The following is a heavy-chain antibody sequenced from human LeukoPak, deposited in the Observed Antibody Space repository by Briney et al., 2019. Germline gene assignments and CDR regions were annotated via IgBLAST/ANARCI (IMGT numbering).Heavy chain of an antibody. V-gene: IGHV4-39*07. CDR3: AREVSSSWSHFDY. CDR2: IYYSGST. CDR1: GGSISSGGYY. Sequence: KPSETLSLTCTVSGGSISSGGYYWGWIRQPPGKGLEWIGSIYYSGSTYYNPSLKRRVTISVDTSKNQFSLKLSSVTAADTAVYYCAREVSSSWSHFDYWGRGTLVTVSS. D-gene: IGHD6-13*01. J-gene: IGHJ4*02.